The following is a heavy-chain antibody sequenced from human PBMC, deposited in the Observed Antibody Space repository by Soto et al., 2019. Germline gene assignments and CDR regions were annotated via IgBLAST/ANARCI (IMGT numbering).Heavy chain of an antibody. CDR1: GGTFSRHA. D-gene: IGHD6-13*01. J-gene: IGHJ5*02. Sequence: QVQLVQSGSEVKMPGSSVKVSCKTSGGTFSRHAINWVRQAPGQGLEWMGGIIPLFGTTNYAQKFKGRVTISADESTSTAYMDLSSLTTEDAAVYYCARAAIHGSSWCVRVDPWGRRALVSVSS. V-gene: IGHV1-69*01. CDR2: IIPLFGTT. CDR3: ARAAIHGSSWCVRVDP.